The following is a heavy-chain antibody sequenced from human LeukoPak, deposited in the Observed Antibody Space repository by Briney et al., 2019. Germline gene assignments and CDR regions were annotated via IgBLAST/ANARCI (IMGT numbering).Heavy chain of an antibody. J-gene: IGHJ4*02. Sequence: SETLSLTCTVSGESMNTYHWNWIRQPPGKGLEWIGYMNCSGSTNYNPSLKSRVTISVDTSKNQFSLKLSSTTAADTAVYYCARAPNWNGLFDYWGQGTLATVSS. V-gene: IGHV4-59*01. D-gene: IGHD1-1*01. CDR2: MNCSGST. CDR1: GESMNTYH. CDR3: ARAPNWNGLFDY.